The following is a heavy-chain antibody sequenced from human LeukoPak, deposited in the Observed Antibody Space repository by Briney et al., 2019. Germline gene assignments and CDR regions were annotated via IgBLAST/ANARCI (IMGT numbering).Heavy chain of an antibody. CDR1: GDTFSATA. D-gene: IGHD3-10*02. V-gene: IGHV1-69*13. CDR2: IIPSWGTT. J-gene: IGHJ4*02. CDR3: ARGVRRETSEFDS. Sequence: SVKVPCKASGDTFSATAISWVRQAPGQGLEWMGGIIPSWGTTNYAEQFQGRVTITADASTTAAYMELSSLTFEDTAVYYCARGVRRETSEFDSWGRGTLVIVSS.